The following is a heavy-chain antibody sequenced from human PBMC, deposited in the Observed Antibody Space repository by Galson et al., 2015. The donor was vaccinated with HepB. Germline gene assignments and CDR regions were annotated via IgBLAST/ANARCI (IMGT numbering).Heavy chain of an antibody. CDR1: GFSFSNSG. V-gene: IGHV3-33*08. D-gene: IGHD6-13*01. CDR2: IWYDGSNK. J-gene: IGHJ4*02. CDR3: ARDRYLFSSSWSPFDY. Sequence: SLRLSCAASGFSFSNSGMHWVRQAPGKGLEWVAVIWYDGSNKYYADSGKGRFTISRDISKNTLYLQMINLGAEDTAVYYFARDRYLFSSSWSPFDYWGQGTLVTVSS.